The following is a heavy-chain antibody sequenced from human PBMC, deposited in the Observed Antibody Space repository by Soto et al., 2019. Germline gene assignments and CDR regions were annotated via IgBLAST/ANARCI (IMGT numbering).Heavy chain of an antibody. V-gene: IGHV3-7*03. J-gene: IGHJ6*02. CDR1: GFTFSMYS. CDR3: ARDHLILPAHDFFYGSDV. Sequence: LSLSCEVSGFTFSMYSMSWVRQSPGKGLEWVAKIPQDGVDGHYADSVKGRFIISRDNGKNSLHLQLNNLRAEDMAVYYCARDHLILPAHDFFYGSDVWGRGATVTVSS. CDR2: IPQDGVDG. D-gene: IGHD2-21*02.